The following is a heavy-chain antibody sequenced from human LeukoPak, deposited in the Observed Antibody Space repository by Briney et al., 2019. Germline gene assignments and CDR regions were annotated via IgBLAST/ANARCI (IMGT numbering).Heavy chain of an antibody. CDR3: ARDQSSSWYWFDR. V-gene: IGHV4-30-2*01. CDR1: GGSISSGGYC. D-gene: IGHD6-13*01. Sequence: SETLSLTCAVSGGSISSGGYCWNWIRQPPGKGREWFGYIYHSGTTYYNPSLKSRVTISVDRSKNQCSLKLSSVTAADTAVYYCARDQSSSWYWFDRWGQGSLVTVSS. J-gene: IGHJ5*02. CDR2: IYHSGTT.